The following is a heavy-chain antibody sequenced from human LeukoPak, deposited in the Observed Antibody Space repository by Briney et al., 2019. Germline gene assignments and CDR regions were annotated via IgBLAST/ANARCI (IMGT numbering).Heavy chain of an antibody. V-gene: IGHV3-48*01. CDR1: GFTSSSYS. J-gene: IGHJ3*02. CDR3: ARTDRTGALGRFRMRSDAFDI. CDR2: ISSSSSTI. Sequence: GGSLRLSSAASGFTSSSYSMNWVRQAPGKGLEWVSYISSSSSTIYYADSVKGRFTISRDNAKNSLYLQMDSLRAEDTAVYYCARTDRTGALGRFRMRSDAFDIWGQGTMVTVSS. D-gene: IGHD3-3*01.